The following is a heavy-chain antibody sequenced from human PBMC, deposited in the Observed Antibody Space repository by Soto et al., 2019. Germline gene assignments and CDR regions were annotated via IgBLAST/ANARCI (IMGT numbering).Heavy chain of an antibody. V-gene: IGHV1-69*13. CDR3: AREGRGVNDFWSGPHYYYGMDV. Sequence: ASVKVSCKASGYTLTSYDINWVRQATGQGLEWMGGIIPIFGTANYAQKFQGRVTITADESTSTAYMELSSLRSEDTAVYYCAREGRGVNDFWSGPHYYYGMDVWGQGTTVTVSS. J-gene: IGHJ6*02. CDR1: GYTLTSYD. CDR2: IIPIFGTA. D-gene: IGHD3-3*01.